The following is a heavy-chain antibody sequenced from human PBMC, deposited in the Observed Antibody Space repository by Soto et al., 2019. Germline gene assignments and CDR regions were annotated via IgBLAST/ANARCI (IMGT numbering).Heavy chain of an antibody. CDR2: INAGNGNT. D-gene: IGHD1-26*01. CDR3: ARGGSLYWYFDL. V-gene: IGHV1-3*01. CDR1: LYTFTSYA. Sequence: QVQLVQSGAEVKKPGASVKVSCKASLYTFTSYAMHWVRQAPGQRLEWMGWINAGNGNTKYSQKFQGRVTITRDTSASTAYMELSSLRSEDTAVYYCARGGSLYWYFDLWGRGTLVTLPS. J-gene: IGHJ2*01.